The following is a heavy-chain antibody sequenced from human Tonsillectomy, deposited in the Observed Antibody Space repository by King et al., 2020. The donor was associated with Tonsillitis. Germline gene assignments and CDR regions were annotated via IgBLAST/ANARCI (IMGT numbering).Heavy chain of an antibody. D-gene: IGHD6-13*01. CDR1: GYTFTGYY. CDR3: STESPPDSSNWLDY. Sequence: QLVQSGAEVKKPGASVKVSCKASGYTFTGYYMHWVRQAPGQGLEWMAWINPNSGGTNYAQKFQGRVTMTRDTSISTVYMELSRLRSDDTAVYYCSTESPPDSSNWLDYWGQGTLVTVSS. CDR2: INPNSGGT. V-gene: IGHV1-2*02. J-gene: IGHJ4*02.